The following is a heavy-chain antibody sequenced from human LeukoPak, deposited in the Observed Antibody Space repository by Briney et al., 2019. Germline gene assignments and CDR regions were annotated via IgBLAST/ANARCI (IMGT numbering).Heavy chain of an antibody. CDR1: GFTFSSYA. CDR2: ISGSGGST. CDR3: AKDPDSGSYYYFDY. V-gene: IGHV3-23*01. D-gene: IGHD1-26*01. Sequence: GVSLRLSCAASGFTFSSYAMSWVRQAPGKGLEWVSAISGSGGSTYYADSVKGRFTISRDNSKNTLYLQMNSLRAEDTAVYYCAKDPDSGSYYYFDYWGQGTLVTVSS. J-gene: IGHJ4*02.